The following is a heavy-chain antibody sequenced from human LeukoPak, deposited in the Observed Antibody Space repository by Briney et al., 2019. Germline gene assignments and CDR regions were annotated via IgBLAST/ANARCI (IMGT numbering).Heavy chain of an antibody. CDR3: ARDFTDSGSSLVYYYYYYMDV. CDR1: GGSISSYY. J-gene: IGHJ6*03. D-gene: IGHD1-26*01. V-gene: IGHV4-59*01. CDR2: IYYSGST. Sequence: SETLSLTCTVSGGSISSYYWSWIRQPPGKGLEWIGYIYYSGSTNYNPSLKSRVTISVDTSKNQFSLKLSSVTAADTAVYYCARDFTDSGSSLVYYYYYYMDVWGKGITVTVSS.